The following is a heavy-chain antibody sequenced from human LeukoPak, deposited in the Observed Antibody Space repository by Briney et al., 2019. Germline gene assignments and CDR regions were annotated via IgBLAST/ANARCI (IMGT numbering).Heavy chain of an antibody. Sequence: PGGSLRLSCAASGFTFSDYYMSWIRQAPGKGLEWVSYISSSGSSIYYADSVKGRFTISRDNANNSLYLQMNSLRTEDTAVYYCAREGGSWPYFDYWGQGTLVTVSS. CDR3: AREGGSWPYFDY. D-gene: IGHD6-13*01. V-gene: IGHV3-11*01. J-gene: IGHJ4*02. CDR2: ISSSGSSI. CDR1: GFTFSDYY.